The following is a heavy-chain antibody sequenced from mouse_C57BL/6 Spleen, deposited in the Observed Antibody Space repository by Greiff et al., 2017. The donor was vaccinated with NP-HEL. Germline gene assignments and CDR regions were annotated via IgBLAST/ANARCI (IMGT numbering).Heavy chain of an antibody. CDR1: GFTFSDYY. V-gene: IGHV5-12*01. Sequence: EVKLMESGGGLVQPGGSLKLSCAASGFTFSDYYMYWVRQTPEKRLEWVAYISNGGGSTYYPDTVKGRFTISRDNAKNTLYLQMSRLKSEDTAMYYCARRGYYGSRGAMDYWGQGTSVTVSS. J-gene: IGHJ4*01. CDR2: ISNGGGST. CDR3: ARRGYYGSRGAMDY. D-gene: IGHD1-1*01.